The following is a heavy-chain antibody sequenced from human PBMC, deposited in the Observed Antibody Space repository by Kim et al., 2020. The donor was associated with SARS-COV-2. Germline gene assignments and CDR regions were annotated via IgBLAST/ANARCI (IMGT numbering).Heavy chain of an antibody. CDR3: AIWSGYQNYYYYYGMDV. V-gene: IGHV1-69*13. D-gene: IGHD3-3*01. Sequence: SVKVSCKASGGTFSSYAISWVRQAPGQGLEWMGGIIPIFGTANYAQKFQGRVTITADESTSTAYMELSSLRSEDTAVYYCAIWSGYQNYYYYYGMDVWGQGTTVTVSS. CDR1: GGTFSSYA. J-gene: IGHJ6*02. CDR2: IIPIFGTA.